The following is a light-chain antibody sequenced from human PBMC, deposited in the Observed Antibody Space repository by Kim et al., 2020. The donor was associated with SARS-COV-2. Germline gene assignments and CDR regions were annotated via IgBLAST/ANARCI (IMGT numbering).Light chain of an antibody. CDR1: QDSSNY. CDR3: QKCDSAPWT. V-gene: IGKV1-27*01. CDR2: AAS. Sequence: ASVGDRVTITCGESQDSSNYLAWFQLKPGKAPKLLIYAASALQQGVPSRFSGSGSGTDFTLTVTSLQPEDVATYYCQKCDSAPWTFGQGTKVDIK. J-gene: IGKJ1*01.